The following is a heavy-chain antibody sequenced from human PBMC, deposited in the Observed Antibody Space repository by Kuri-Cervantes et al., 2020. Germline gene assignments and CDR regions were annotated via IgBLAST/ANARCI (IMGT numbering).Heavy chain of an antibody. CDR1: VYTLPSYG. CDR2: ISAYNGNT. V-gene: IGHV1-18*01. D-gene: IGHD1-7*01. J-gene: IGHJ4*02. CDR3: ARDRNHLTKAGTTIHDY. Sequence: AVVPVSCQASVYTLPSYGISWVRQAPGQGLEWMGWISAYNGNTNYAQKLQGRVTMTTDTSTSTAYMALRSLRSDDTAVYYWARDRNHLTKAGTTIHDYWGQGTLVTVSS.